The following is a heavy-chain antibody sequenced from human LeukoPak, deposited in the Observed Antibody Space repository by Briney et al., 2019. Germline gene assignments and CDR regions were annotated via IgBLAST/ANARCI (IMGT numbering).Heavy chain of an antibody. V-gene: IGHV3-30*02. Sequence: PGGSLRLSCAASGFTFNNYGMHWVRQAPGKGLEWVALIQPAGNDKYYADSVKGRFTVSRDNSKNTLYLQLNSLKVEDTAVYYCAKRDGETEFVYWGQGTLVTVSS. CDR3: AKRDGETEFVY. J-gene: IGHJ4*02. D-gene: IGHD3-10*01. CDR2: IQPAGNDK. CDR1: GFTFNNYG.